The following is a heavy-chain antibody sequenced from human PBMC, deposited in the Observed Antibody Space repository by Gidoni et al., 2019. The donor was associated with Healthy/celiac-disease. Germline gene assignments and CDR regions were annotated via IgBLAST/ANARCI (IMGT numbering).Heavy chain of an antibody. CDR1: GFTLSSYA. J-gene: IGHJ5*02. V-gene: IGHV3-23*01. CDR3: APEITMIVVAKGDWFDP. CDR2: IGGRGGIT. D-gene: IGHD3-22*01. Sequence: EVQLLESGGGLVQPGGSLRPSCAASGFTLSSYAMSGVRQAPGKGLEWVSAIGGRGGITYYADSVKGRFTISRDNSKNTLYLQMNSLRAEDTAVYYCAPEITMIVVAKGDWFDPWGQGTLVTVSS.